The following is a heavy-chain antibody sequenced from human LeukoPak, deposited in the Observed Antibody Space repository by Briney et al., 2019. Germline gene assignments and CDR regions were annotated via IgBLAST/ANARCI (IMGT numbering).Heavy chain of an antibody. Sequence: PSQTLCLSSSVSRASITRDFCTSSRQPPGNGLEWIGYIYYSGTTNYNPSLKSRIAISLDTSKKQFSLRMRSVTAADTAVYYCARSTSGYYSKHYYFYMDVWGKGTTVTVSS. V-gene: IGHV4-59*01. CDR2: IYYSGTT. CDR3: ARSTSGYYSKHYYFYMDV. D-gene: IGHD3-22*01. CDR1: RASITRDF. J-gene: IGHJ6*03.